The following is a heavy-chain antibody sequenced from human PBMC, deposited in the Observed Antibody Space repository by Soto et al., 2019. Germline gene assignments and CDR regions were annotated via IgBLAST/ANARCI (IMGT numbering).Heavy chain of an antibody. CDR2: IGTAGDT. CDR1: GFTFSNYD. CDR3: ASGGLYI. D-gene: IGHD3-16*01. Sequence: EVQLVESGGGLVQPGGSLRLSCAASGFTFSNYDMHWVRQTTGKGLEWVSGIGTAGDTYYSGSVKGRFSISREDAKNSFYLQMNSLRAEDMAVYYCASGGLYICGQGTLVTVSS. V-gene: IGHV3-13*01. J-gene: IGHJ4*02.